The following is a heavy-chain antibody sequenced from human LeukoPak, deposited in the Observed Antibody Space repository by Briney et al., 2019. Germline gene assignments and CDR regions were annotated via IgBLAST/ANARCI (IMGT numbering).Heavy chain of an antibody. CDR2: IYYSGST. CDR3: ASSSYYDSTLDAFDI. Sequence: SETLSLTCTVSGGSISSSSYYWGWIRQPPGKGLEWIGSIYYSGSTYYNPSLKSRVTISVDTSKNQFSLKLSSVTAADTAVYYCASSSYYDSTLDAFDIWGQGTMVTVSS. V-gene: IGHV4-39*07. CDR1: GGSISSSSYY. D-gene: IGHD3-22*01. J-gene: IGHJ3*02.